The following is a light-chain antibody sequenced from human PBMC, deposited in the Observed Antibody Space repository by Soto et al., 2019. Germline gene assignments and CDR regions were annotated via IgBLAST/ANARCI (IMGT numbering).Light chain of an antibody. Sequence: EIVLTQSPATLSLSPGETATLSCRASESVSRYLAWYQQKPSQAPRLLIYDASNRATGIPTRFSGSGSGTDFTLTISSLEPDDFAVYYCQQRSRTFGGGTKVDIK. CDR2: DAS. J-gene: IGKJ4*01. CDR3: QQRSRT. V-gene: IGKV3-11*01. CDR1: ESVSRY.